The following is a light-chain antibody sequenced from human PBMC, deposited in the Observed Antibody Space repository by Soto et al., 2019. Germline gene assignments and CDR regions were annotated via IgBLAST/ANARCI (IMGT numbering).Light chain of an antibody. Sequence: EFVLTQSPGTLSLSPGERATLSCRASQTVRNNYLAWYQQKPGQAPRLLIYDASSRATGIPDRFSGGGSGTDFTLTISRLEPEDFGLYYCQQRTNSFGGGTKVEI. CDR3: QQRTNS. V-gene: IGKV3D-20*02. CDR1: QTVRNNY. CDR2: DAS. J-gene: IGKJ4*01.